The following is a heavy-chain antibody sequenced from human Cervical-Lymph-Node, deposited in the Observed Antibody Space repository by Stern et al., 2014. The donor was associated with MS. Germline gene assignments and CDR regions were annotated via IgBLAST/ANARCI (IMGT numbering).Heavy chain of an antibody. V-gene: IGHV5-51*01. CDR1: GYTFPVYW. CDR2: SYPPNTET. Sequence: VQLMQSGAEVKKPGESLKISCQASGYTFPVYWIGWVRQTPGKGLEWLGSSYPPNTETSYNPSCKGQVSMSVDKSVSSAYLQWSSLQTSDTALYCCARHTGEYAFDYWGQGTLVIVSS. D-gene: IGHD1-14*01. J-gene: IGHJ4*02. CDR3: ARHTGEYAFDY.